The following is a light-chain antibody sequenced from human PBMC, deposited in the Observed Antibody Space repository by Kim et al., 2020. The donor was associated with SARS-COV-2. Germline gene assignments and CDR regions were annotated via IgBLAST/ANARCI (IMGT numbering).Light chain of an antibody. Sequence: SGSPGTTVTTSCTRSRGRIASNFVQWYQQRPGSAPTSVIYEDNQRPSWVPDRFSGSIDDSSNSASLTISGLKTEDEADYYCQSGRLFGGGTQLTVL. V-gene: IGLV6-57*03. CDR3: QSGRL. J-gene: IGLJ2*01. CDR2: EDN. CDR1: RGRIASNF.